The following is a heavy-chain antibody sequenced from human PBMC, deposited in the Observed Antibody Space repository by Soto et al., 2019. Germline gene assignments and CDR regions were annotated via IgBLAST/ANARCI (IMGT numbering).Heavy chain of an antibody. CDR1: GYTFTSYA. J-gene: IGHJ2*01. Sequence: QVQLVQSGAEVKKPGASVKVSCKASGYTFTSYAMHWVRQAPGQRLEWMAWINTGNGNTKYSQNFQGRVTISRDTSASTAYMELSSLSSEATAVYYCARGTSSVTTFYFDLWGRGTLVTVSS. CDR3: ARGTSSVTTFYFDL. V-gene: IGHV1-3*04. D-gene: IGHD4-17*01. CDR2: INTGNGNT.